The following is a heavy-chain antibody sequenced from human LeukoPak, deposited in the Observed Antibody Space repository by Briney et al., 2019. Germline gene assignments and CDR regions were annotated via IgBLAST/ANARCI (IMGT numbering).Heavy chain of an antibody. Sequence: GGSLRLSCAASGFTFSSYNMNWVRQAPGKGLEWVSYISSGSTTIYYADSVKGRFTISRDNAKNSLYLQMKSLRAEGTAVYYCAREPRGTPGAFDIWGQGTMVTVSS. D-gene: IGHD1-14*01. J-gene: IGHJ3*02. CDR1: GFTFSSYN. V-gene: IGHV3-48*01. CDR3: AREPRGTPGAFDI. CDR2: ISSGSTTI.